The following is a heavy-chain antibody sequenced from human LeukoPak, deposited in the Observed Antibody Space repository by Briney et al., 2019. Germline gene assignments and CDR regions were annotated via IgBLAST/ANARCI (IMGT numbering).Heavy chain of an antibody. D-gene: IGHD3-10*01. Sequence: GGSLRLSCVVSGFTFSNYWMDWVRQAPGKGLEWVAFIKQDGSETSYVDSVKGRFTISRDNAKNSLYLQMNSLRAEDTAVYYCARDRGYLDYWGQGTLVTVSS. CDR2: IKQDGSET. CDR1: GFTFSNYW. J-gene: IGHJ4*02. CDR3: ARDRGYLDY. V-gene: IGHV3-7*01.